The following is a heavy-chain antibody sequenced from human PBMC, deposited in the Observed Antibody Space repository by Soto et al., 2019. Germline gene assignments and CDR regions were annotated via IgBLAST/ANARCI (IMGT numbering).Heavy chain of an antibody. Sequence: GGSLRLSCAASGFTFSSYGMHWVRQAPGKGLEWVAVIWYDGSNKYYADSVKGRFTISRDNSKNTLYLQMNSLRAEDTAVDDCARDLDDFWSGYRYGMDVWGQGTTVTVSS. V-gene: IGHV3-33*01. D-gene: IGHD3-3*01. J-gene: IGHJ6*02. CDR2: IWYDGSNK. CDR3: ARDLDDFWSGYRYGMDV. CDR1: GFTFSSYG.